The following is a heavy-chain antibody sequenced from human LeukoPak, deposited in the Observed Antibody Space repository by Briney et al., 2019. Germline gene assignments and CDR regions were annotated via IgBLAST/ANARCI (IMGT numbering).Heavy chain of an antibody. V-gene: IGHV5-51*01. CDR1: GYSFTSYW. J-gene: IGHJ5*02. CDR2: IYPGDSDT. D-gene: IGHD6-19*01. CDR3: ARHGRGIAVAGNWFDP. Sequence: GESLKISCKGSGYSFTSYWIGWVRQMPGKGLEWMGIIYPGDSDTRYSPSFQGQVTISADKPISTAYLQWSSLKASDTAMYYCARHGRGIAVAGNWFDPWGQGTLVTVSS.